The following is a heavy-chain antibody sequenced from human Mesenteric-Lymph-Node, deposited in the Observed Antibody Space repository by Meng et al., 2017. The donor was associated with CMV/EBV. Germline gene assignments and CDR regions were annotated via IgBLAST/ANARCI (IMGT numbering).Heavy chain of an antibody. V-gene: IGHV3-43D*03. J-gene: IGHJ6*02. CDR3: AKDMGPGIGNYYYAMDV. CDR1: GFTFDDYA. D-gene: IGHD1-26*01. CDR2: IRWDGGST. Sequence: GGSLRLSCAASGFTFDDYAMHWVRQAPGKGLEWVSLIRWDGGSTYYADSVKGRFTISRDNSKNSLYLQMNSLRAEDTALYYCAKDMGPGIGNYYYAMDVWGQGTTVTSP.